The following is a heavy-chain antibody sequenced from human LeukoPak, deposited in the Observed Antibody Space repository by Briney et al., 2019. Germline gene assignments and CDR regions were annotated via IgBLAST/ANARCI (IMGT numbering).Heavy chain of an antibody. CDR2: IIPILGIA. V-gene: IGHV1-69*04. Sequence: SVKVSCKASGGTFSSYAISWVRQAPGQGLEWMGRIIPILGIANYAQKFQGRVTMTTDTSTSTAYMELRSLRSDDTAVYYCARAIGRWYSSSWYYFDYWGQGTLVTVSS. CDR1: GGTFSSYA. J-gene: IGHJ4*02. CDR3: ARAIGRWYSSSWYYFDY. D-gene: IGHD6-13*01.